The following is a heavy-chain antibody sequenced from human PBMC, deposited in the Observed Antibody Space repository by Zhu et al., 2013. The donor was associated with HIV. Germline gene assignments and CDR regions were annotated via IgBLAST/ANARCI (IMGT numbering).Heavy chain of an antibody. D-gene: IGHD2-15*01. CDR2: MNPNSGNT. V-gene: IGHV1-8*01. Sequence: QVQLVQSGAEVKEPGASVMVSCKASGYTFTSYDINWVRQATGQGLEWMGWMNPNSGNTGYAQNFQGRVTMTRDTSISTAYMELSSLRSEDTAVYYCTRVTGSADYWGQGTLVHRLL. CDR1: GYTFTSYD. CDR3: TRVTGSADY. J-gene: IGHJ4*02.